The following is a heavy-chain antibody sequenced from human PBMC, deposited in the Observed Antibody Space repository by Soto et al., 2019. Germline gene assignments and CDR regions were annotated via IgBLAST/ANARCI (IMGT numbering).Heavy chain of an antibody. CDR3: AIEPFKYGGNSENYFAH. V-gene: IGHV1-69*13. J-gene: IGHJ4*02. CDR2: IIPIFGTA. CDR1: GGTFSSYA. Sequence: SVKVSCKDSGGTFSSYAISWVRQAPGQGLEWMGGIIPIFGTANYAQKFQGRVTITADESTSTAYMELSSLRSEDTAVYYCAIEPFKYGGNSENYFAHCLQEALVTVSS. D-gene: IGHD2-21*02.